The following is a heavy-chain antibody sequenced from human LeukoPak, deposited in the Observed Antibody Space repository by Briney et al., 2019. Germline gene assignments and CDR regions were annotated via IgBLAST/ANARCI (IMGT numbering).Heavy chain of an antibody. V-gene: IGHV3-23*01. CDR2: ISGSGGST. CDR3: AKDLDNWNYVLYFDY. J-gene: IGHJ4*02. Sequence: GGSLRLSCAASGFTFSSYAMSWVRQAPGKGLEWVSAISGSGGSTYYADSVKGRFTISRDNSKNTLYLQMNSLRAEDTAVYYCAKDLDNWNYVLYFDYWGQGTLVTVSS. D-gene: IGHD1-7*01. CDR1: GFTFSSYA.